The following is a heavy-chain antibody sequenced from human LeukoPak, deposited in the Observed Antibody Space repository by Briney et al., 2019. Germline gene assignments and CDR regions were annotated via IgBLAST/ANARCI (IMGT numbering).Heavy chain of an antibody. D-gene: IGHD5-18*01. J-gene: IGHJ4*02. Sequence: PSETLSLTCTVSGGSISSGSYYWSWIRQPAGKGLEWIGRIYTSGSTNYNPSLKSRVTISVDTSKNQFSLKLSSVTAADTAVYYCARAWRIQLWLIPDYWGQGTLVTVSS. CDR3: ARAWRIQLWLIPDY. CDR1: GGSISSGSYY. V-gene: IGHV4-61*02. CDR2: IYTSGST.